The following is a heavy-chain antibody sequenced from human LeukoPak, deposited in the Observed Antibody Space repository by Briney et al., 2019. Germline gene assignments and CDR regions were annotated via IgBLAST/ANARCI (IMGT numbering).Heavy chain of an antibody. CDR1: GFTFSSYA. J-gene: IGHJ6*02. D-gene: IGHD6-13*01. V-gene: IGHV3-30-3*01. CDR2: ISYDGSNK. CDR3: ARDLRGSSSWFYYYYGMDV. Sequence: GGSLRLSCAASGFTFSSYAMHWVRQAPGKGLEWVAVISYDGSNKYYADSVKGRFTISRDNSKHTLYLQMNSLRAEDTAVYYCARDLRGSSSWFYYYYGMDVWGQGTTVTVSS.